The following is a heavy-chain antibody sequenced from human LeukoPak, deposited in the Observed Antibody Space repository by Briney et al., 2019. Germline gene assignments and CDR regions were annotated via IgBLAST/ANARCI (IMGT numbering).Heavy chain of an antibody. CDR1: GGTFSSYA. D-gene: IGHD3-10*01. Sequence: GASVKVSCKASGGTFSSYAISWVRQAPGQGLEWMGWIHPNSGGTNYAQNFQGRVSMTTDTSISTVYMELSRLRSDDTAVYYCARDYYGSGTYYKDYWGQGTLVTVSS. V-gene: IGHV1-2*02. J-gene: IGHJ4*02. CDR3: ARDYYGSGTYYKDY. CDR2: IHPNSGGT.